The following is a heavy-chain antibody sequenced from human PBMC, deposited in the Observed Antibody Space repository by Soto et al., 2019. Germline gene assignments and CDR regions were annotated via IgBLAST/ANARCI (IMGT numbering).Heavy chain of an antibody. J-gene: IGHJ4*02. V-gene: IGHV3-23*01. D-gene: IGHD3-16*01. Sequence: EVQLLDSGGGLVQPGGSLRLSCAASGFTFSNYAMTWVRQGPGKGLEWVSGISGSGGRSYYADSVKGGFTISRDNSKRTLYLQLNSLRAEDTAVYYCAKAYFVWSSEQPYYFDYWGQGTLVTVSS. CDR1: GFTFSNYA. CDR2: ISGSGGRS. CDR3: AKAYFVWSSEQPYYFDY.